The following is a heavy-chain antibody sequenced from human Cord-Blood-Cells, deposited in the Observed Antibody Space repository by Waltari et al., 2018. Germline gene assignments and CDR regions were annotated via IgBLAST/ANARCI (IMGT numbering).Heavy chain of an antibody. CDR1: GGSISSYY. V-gene: IGHV4-4*07. Sequence: QVQLQESGPGLVKPSETLSLTCTVSGGSISSYYWSWIRPPAGKGLEWIGRIYTSGSTNYNPSLKSRVTMSVDTSKNQFSLKLSSVTAADTAVYYCARVSSRGSQAVLGWYFDLWGRGTLVTVSS. D-gene: IGHD3-10*01. J-gene: IGHJ2*01. CDR3: ARVSSRGSQAVLGWYFDL. CDR2: IYTSGST.